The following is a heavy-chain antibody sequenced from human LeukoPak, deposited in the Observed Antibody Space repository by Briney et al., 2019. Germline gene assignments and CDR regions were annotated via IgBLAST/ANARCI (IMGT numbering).Heavy chain of an antibody. V-gene: IGHV3-21*01. Sequence: GGSLRLSCAASGFTFSSYSMNWVRQAPGKGLEWVSSISSSSSYIYYADSVKGRFTISRDNAKNSLYLQMNSLRAEDTAVYYCARDALIPYCSSTSCWGGYYYYMDVWGKGTTVTVSS. CDR3: ARDALIPYCSSTSCWGGYYYYMDV. CDR2: ISSSSSYI. CDR1: GFTFSSYS. D-gene: IGHD2-2*01. J-gene: IGHJ6*03.